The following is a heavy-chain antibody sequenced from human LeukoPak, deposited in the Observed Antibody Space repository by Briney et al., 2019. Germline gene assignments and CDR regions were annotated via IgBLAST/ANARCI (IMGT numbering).Heavy chain of an antibody. CDR1: GFRFSSYV. D-gene: IGHD2-15*01. V-gene: IGHV3-23*01. J-gene: IGHJ4*02. CDR3: AKDLRDKTFYFDY. Sequence: PGGSLRLSCVASGFRFSSYVRRWVRQAPGKGLEWVSGISDDGDRTYYADSVKGRFTISRDNSKNTVYLQMNSLRAEDTAVYHCAKDLRDKTFYFDYWGQGTLVTVSS. CDR2: ISDDGDRT.